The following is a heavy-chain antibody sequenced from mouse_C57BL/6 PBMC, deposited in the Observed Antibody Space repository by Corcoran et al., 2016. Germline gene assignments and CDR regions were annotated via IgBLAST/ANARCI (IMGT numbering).Heavy chain of an antibody. Sequence: QIQLVQSGPELKKPGETVKISCKASGYTFTTYGMSWVKQAPGKGLKWMGWINTYSGVPTYADDFKGRFAFSLETSASTAYLRINNLKNEDTATYFCATYGNYWFAYWGQGTLVTVSA. J-gene: IGHJ3*01. V-gene: IGHV9-3*01. D-gene: IGHD2-1*01. CDR3: ATYGNYWFAY. CDR1: GYTFTTYG. CDR2: INTYSGVP.